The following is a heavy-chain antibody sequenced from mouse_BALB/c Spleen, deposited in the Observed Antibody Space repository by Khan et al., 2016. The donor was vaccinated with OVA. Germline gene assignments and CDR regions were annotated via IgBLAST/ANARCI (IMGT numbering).Heavy chain of an antibody. J-gene: IGHJ3*01. CDR1: GYTFTSYW. V-gene: IGHV1S22*01. CDR2: LYPGSDST. CDR3: TRGGYFGKSLFAY. D-gene: IGHD2-1*01. Sequence: LQQSGSALVRPGASVKLSCKASGYTFTSYWMHWVKQRHGPGLEWIGNLYPGSDSTNYDEKFKSKGTLTVDTSSRTDYIHLSSLTSEDSAVYYCTRGGYFGKSLFAYWGQGTLVTVSA.